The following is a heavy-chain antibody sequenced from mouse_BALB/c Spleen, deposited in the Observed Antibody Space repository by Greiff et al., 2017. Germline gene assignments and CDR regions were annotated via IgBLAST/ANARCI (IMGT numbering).Heavy chain of an antibody. D-gene: IGHD1-1*01. V-gene: IGHV5-12-1*01. J-gene: IGHJ4*01. Sequence: EVKVEESGGGLVKPGGSLKLSCAASGFAFSSYDMSWVRQTPEKRLEWVAYISSGGGSTYYPDTVKGRFTISRDNAKNTLYLQMSSLKSEDTAMYYCARLHYYGSSHYYAMDYWGQGTSVTVSS. CDR2: ISSGGGST. CDR1: GFAFSSYD. CDR3: ARLHYYGSSHYYAMDY.